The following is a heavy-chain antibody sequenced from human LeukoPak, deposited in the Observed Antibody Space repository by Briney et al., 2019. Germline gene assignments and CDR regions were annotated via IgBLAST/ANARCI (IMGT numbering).Heavy chain of an antibody. CDR3: ARDPPYGSGTIGAFDI. CDR2: ISGSGGST. Sequence: AGGSLRLSCAASGFTFSSYAMSWVRQAPGKGLEWVSAISGSGGSTYYADSVKGRFTISRDNSKNTLYLQMNSLRAEDTAVYYCARDPPYGSGTIGAFDIWGQGTMVTVSS. D-gene: IGHD3-10*01. CDR1: GFTFSSYA. J-gene: IGHJ3*02. V-gene: IGHV3-23*01.